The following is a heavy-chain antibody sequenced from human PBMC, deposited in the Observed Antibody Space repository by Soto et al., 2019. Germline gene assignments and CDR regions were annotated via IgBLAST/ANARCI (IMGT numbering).Heavy chain of an antibody. Sequence: QVVLVQSGAEVKKPGDSVKVSCKSSGYKFTNYYIHWVRQAPGQGPEWMGWVNPKRGDAIYAQKFQGGVTMTRDMATTTAYLEVNSLKPDDTAVYFCARDPGVPGQYWYFDLWGRGTLVTVSS. CDR1: GYKFTNYY. D-gene: IGHD2-8*01. CDR2: VNPKRGDA. J-gene: IGHJ2*01. CDR3: ARDPGVPGQYWYFDL. V-gene: IGHV1-2*02.